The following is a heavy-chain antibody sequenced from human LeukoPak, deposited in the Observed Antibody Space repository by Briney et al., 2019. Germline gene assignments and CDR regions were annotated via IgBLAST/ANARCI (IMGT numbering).Heavy chain of an antibody. Sequence: GGSLRLSCAASGLTFTSHGFHWVRQAPGRGLEWLSFISLDGSRKSYADSVKGRFTFSRDDSKNTLYLEMNSLRAEDTATYYCARDRAVSWLDSWGLGTLVTVSS. CDR2: ISLDGSRK. V-gene: IGHV3-33*05. CDR3: ARDRAVSWLDS. D-gene: IGHD3-10*01. CDR1: GLTFTSHG. J-gene: IGHJ5*01.